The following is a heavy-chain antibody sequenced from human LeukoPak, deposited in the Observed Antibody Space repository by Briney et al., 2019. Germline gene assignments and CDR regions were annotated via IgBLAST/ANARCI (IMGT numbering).Heavy chain of an antibody. Sequence: SQTLSLTCAISGDSVSSNSAAWSWIRQSPSRGLEWLGRTYYRSKWYDDYAVSVKSRITINPDTSKNQFSLQLDSVTPEDTAVYYCALESGTHGFDCWGQGTLVTVSS. CDR3: ALESGTHGFDC. V-gene: IGHV6-1*01. J-gene: IGHJ4*02. D-gene: IGHD1-26*01. CDR1: GDSVSSNSAA. CDR2: TYYRSKWYD.